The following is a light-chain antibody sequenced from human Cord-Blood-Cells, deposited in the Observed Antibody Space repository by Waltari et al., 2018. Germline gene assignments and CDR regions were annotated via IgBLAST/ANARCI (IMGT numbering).Light chain of an antibody. CDR3: SSYTSSSTLV. CDR1: SSDIGLYNY. V-gene: IGLV2-14*01. Sequence: SALTQPASSSGAPGQSITLACARTSSDIGLYNYFSWHHQHSGKPPKLMIYDVSNRPSGVSNRFSGSKSGNTASLTISGLQAEDEADYYCSSYTSSSTLVFGGGTKLTVL. J-gene: IGLJ2*01. CDR2: DVS.